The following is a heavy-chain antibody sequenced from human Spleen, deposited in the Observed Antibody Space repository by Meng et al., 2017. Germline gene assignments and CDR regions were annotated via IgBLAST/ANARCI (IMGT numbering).Heavy chain of an antibody. CDR1: GGSFSDYY. CDR2: INHSGST. Sequence: LRTWGAGLLKPSGTLSLTCVVSGGSFSDYYWSWIRQPPGKGLEWIGEINHSGSTNYNPSLESRATISVDTSQNNLSLKLSSVTAADSAVYYCARGPTTMAHDFDYWGQGTLVTVSS. J-gene: IGHJ4*02. V-gene: IGHV4-34*01. CDR3: ARGPTTMAHDFDY. D-gene: IGHD4-11*01.